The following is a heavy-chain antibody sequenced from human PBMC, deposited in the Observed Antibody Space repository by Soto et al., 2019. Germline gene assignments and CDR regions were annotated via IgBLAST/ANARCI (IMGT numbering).Heavy chain of an antibody. CDR2: IIPIFGTA. D-gene: IGHD5-12*01. CDR1: GGTFSSYA. J-gene: IGHJ6*02. V-gene: IGHV1-69*13. CDR3: GGNSGYDPRYYYYYGMDV. Sequence: GASVKVSCKASGGTFSSYAISWVRQAPGQGLEWMGGIIPIFGTANYAQKFQGRVTITADESTSTAYMELSSLRSEDTAVYYCGGNSGYDPRYYYYYGMDVWGQGTTVTV.